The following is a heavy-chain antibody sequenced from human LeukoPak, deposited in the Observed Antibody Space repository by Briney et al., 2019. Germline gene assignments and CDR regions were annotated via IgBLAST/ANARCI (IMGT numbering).Heavy chain of an antibody. CDR3: ARRGDRGNHADY. CDR1: GYTFTHYY. V-gene: IGHV1-46*01. J-gene: IGHJ4*02. Sequence: ASVKVSCKASGYTFTHYYMHWVRQAPGQGLEWMGRINPSSGSTAYAQKFQDRLTLTGDMSASTLYMELSSLGSEDTAVYYCARRGDRGNHADYWGQGTLVTVSS. CDR2: INPSSGST. D-gene: IGHD1-14*01.